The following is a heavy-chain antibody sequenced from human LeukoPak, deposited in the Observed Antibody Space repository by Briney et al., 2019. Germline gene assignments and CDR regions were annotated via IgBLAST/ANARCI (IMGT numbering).Heavy chain of an antibody. J-gene: IGHJ4*02. CDR3: ATSGGAFAY. CDR2: INQDGSEK. D-gene: IGHD1-26*01. CDR1: GFTFSSHC. V-gene: IGHV3-7*01. Sequence: GGSLRPFCAASGFTFSSHCISWVRQVPGKGPEWVANINQDGSEKYCVESVKGRFTISRDNAKNSLYLQMNSLRLEDTAVYYCATSGGAFAYWGQGTLVTVSS.